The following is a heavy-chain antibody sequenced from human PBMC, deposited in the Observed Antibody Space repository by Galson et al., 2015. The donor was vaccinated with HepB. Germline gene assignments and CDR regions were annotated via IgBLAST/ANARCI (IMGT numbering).Heavy chain of an antibody. CDR3: ARRSGVDDHYGSAIDY. Sequence: QSGAEVKKPGESLRISCEASGYNFPAYWITWVRQMPGKGLEWMGRIDPTDSYTNYSPSFEGHVTISADKSLSTAYLQWSSLKASDTAMYYCARRSGVDDHYGSAIDYWGQGTLVTVSS. J-gene: IGHJ4*02. D-gene: IGHD3-10*01. V-gene: IGHV5-10-1*01. CDR2: IDPTDSYT. CDR1: GYNFPAYW.